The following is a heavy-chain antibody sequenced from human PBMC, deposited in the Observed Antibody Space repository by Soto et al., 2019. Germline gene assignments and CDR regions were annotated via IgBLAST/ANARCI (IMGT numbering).Heavy chain of an antibody. Sequence: EEQLLESGGGLVQPGGSLRLSCAASGFTFSNYAMSWVRQAPGKGLEWVSAMSGGACSPSYADTVKGRFTISRDNSKKTIYLEKNSLRAEDRAVYYCTKLRTITTGASDCWGQGTMVTVYS. V-gene: IGHV3-23*01. CDR1: GFTFSNYA. J-gene: IGHJ4*02. CDR2: MSGGACSP. D-gene: IGHD1-1*01. CDR3: TKLRTITTGASDC.